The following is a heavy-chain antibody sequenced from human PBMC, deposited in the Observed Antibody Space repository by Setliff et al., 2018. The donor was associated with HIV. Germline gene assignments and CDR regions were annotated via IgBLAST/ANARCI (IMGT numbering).Heavy chain of an antibody. CDR2: IIPIFGTP. CDR3: AREGSGWYLTSYYYYGMDV. Sequence: SVKVSCKASGGIFSRFAFSWVRQAPGQGLEWMGGIIPIFGTPNYAQKFQGRVTITTDESTNTVYMELYSLTSEDTAVYYCAREGSGWYLTSYYYYGMDVWGQGTTVTVSS. J-gene: IGHJ6*02. D-gene: IGHD6-19*01. V-gene: IGHV1-69*05. CDR1: GGIFSRFA.